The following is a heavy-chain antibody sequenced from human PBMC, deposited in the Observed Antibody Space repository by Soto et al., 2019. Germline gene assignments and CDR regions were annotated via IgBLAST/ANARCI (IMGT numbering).Heavy chain of an antibody. CDR2: IYYSGST. CDR3: AGLVLPASPNSYFDX. J-gene: IGHJ4*02. V-gene: IGHV4-39*01. D-gene: IGHD1-26*01. Sequence: PSETLSLTCTVSGISVSTIDYYWGWVRQPPGKGLDLVGNIYYSGSTLYNPSLRSRVTLSVDTSKNQFSLRLNSVTAADTAVYFCAGLVLPASPNSYFDXWGQGTLVTVSX. CDR1: GISVSTIDYY.